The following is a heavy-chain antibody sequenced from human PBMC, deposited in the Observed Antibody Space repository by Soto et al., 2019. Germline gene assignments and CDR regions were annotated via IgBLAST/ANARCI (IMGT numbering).Heavy chain of an antibody. Sequence: ESGGGLVQPGGSLRLSCVGSGFSFSSYWMSWVRQAPGKGLEWVANMKQDGSEKYYVDSVKGRFTIFRDNAKNSLYLQMNSLRAEDTAVYYCARDHAYDILGAIWGRGTMVTVSS. J-gene: IGHJ3*02. V-gene: IGHV3-7*03. D-gene: IGHD3-9*01. CDR3: ARDHAYDILGAI. CDR1: GFSFSSYW. CDR2: MKQDGSEK.